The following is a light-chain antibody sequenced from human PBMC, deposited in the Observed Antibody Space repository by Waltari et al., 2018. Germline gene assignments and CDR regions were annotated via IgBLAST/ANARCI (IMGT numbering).Light chain of an antibody. CDR2: DAS. V-gene: IGKV3-11*01. CDR3: QQRSTWWT. Sequence: EIVLTQSPVTLSLSPGYRSTLSCRASQSVGTSLAWYQQRPGQPPRLLIFDASKRSPGIPARFSGSGSETDFTLTISNLEPEDFAVYYCQQRSTWWTFGQGTRVEIK. J-gene: IGKJ1*01. CDR1: QSVGTS.